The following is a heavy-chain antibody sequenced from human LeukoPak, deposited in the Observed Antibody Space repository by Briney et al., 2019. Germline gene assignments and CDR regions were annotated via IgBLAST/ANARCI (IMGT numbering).Heavy chain of an antibody. CDR1: GFTFSSDA. CDR2: ISGSGGST. Sequence: PGRSLRLSCAASGFTFSSDAMSWVRQAPGKVLELVSAISGSGGSTYYADSVKGRFTISRDNSKNTLYLQMNSLRAEDTAVYYCAKEGVTIFGVVIIDYWGQGTLVTVSS. D-gene: IGHD3-3*01. J-gene: IGHJ4*02. V-gene: IGHV3-23*01. CDR3: AKEGVTIFGVVIIDY.